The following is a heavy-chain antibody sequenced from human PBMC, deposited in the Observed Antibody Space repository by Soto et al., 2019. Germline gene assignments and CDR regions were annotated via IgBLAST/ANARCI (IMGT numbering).Heavy chain of an antibody. CDR3: AKRPDSVSSSWYAGYGMDV. Sequence: GGSLRLSCAASGFTFSSYGMHWVRQAPGKGLEWVAVISYDGSNKYYADSVKGRFTISRDNSKNTLYLQMNSLRAEDTAVYYCAKRPDSVSSSWYAGYGMDVWGQGTTVTVSS. J-gene: IGHJ6*02. V-gene: IGHV3-30*18. CDR2: ISYDGSNK. CDR1: GFTFSSYG. D-gene: IGHD6-13*01.